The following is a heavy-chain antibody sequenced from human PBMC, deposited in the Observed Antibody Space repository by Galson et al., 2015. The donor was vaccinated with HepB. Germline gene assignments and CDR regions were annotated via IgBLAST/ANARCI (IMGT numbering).Heavy chain of an antibody. CDR3: ARSCSSTSCYTRYYYYYMDV. D-gene: IGHD2-2*02. CDR1: GYTFTGYY. Sequence: SVKVSCKASGYTFTGYYMHWVRQAPGQGLEWMGWINPNSGGTNYAQKFQGRVTMTRDTSISTAYMELSRLRSDDTAVYYCARSCSSTSCYTRYYYYYMDVWGKGTTVTVSS. V-gene: IGHV1-2*02. CDR2: INPNSGGT. J-gene: IGHJ6*03.